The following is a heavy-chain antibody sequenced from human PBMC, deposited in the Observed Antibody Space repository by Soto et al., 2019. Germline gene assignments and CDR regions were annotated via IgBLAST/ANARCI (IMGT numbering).Heavy chain of an antibody. Sequence: EVQLLESGGGLVQPGGSLRLSCAASGLTFSSYAMSWVRQAPGKGLEWVSAISGSGGSTYYADSVEGRFTISRDSSKNTLYLQMSSLRAEDTAVYYCAKRACSGGSCYYFDYWGQGTLVTVSS. CDR3: AKRACSGGSCYYFDY. V-gene: IGHV3-23*01. D-gene: IGHD2-15*01. CDR2: ISGSGGST. J-gene: IGHJ4*02. CDR1: GLTFSSYA.